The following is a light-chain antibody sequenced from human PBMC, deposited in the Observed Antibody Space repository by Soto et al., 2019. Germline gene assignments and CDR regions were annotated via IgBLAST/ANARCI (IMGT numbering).Light chain of an antibody. Sequence: QSALTQPASVSGSPGQSITISCTGTSSDVGGYNYVSWYQQHPGKAPKLMIYDVSNRPSGVSNRFSGSMSGNTASLTISGLQAEDEADYYCSSYTSSSLHVFGTGTKVTVL. V-gene: IGLV2-14*03. CDR1: SSDVGGYNY. J-gene: IGLJ1*01. CDR3: SSYTSSSLHV. CDR2: DVS.